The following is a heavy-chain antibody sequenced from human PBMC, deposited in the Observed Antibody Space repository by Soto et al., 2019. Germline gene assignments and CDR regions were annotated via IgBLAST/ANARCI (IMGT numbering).Heavy chain of an antibody. J-gene: IGHJ5*02. CDR1: GGTFSIYA. Sequence: SVKVSCKASGGTFSIYAISCVLQSPVQGLEWMGGIIPIFGTANYAQKFQGRVTITADESTSTAYMELSSLRSEDTAVYYCARDHYYDSSGYLWFDPWGQGTLVTVSS. D-gene: IGHD3-22*01. CDR2: IIPIFGTA. V-gene: IGHV1-69*13. CDR3: ARDHYYDSSGYLWFDP.